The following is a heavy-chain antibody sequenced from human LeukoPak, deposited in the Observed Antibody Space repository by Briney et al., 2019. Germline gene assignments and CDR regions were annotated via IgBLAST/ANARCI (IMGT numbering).Heavy chain of an antibody. J-gene: IGHJ4*02. D-gene: IGHD2-8*01. CDR2: IYHSGYT. CDR3: ARMRCGHTDNICYNY. V-gene: IGHV4-34*01. CDR1: GVSVSGYY. Sequence: SETLSLTCAVHGVSVSGYYWSWIRQSPGKGLEWIGEIYHSGYTNYNPSLRRRVTISAATSENQLSLRLTSVTAADTAVYYCARMRCGHTDNICYNYWGQGTLVTVSS.